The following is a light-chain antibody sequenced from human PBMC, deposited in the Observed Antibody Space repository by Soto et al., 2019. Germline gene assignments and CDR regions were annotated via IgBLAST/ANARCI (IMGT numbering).Light chain of an antibody. Sequence: QSVLTQPPSASGTPGKRVTISCSGSSSNIGSNTVNWYQQLPGTAPKLLIYSNNQRPSGVPGRFSGSKSGPSASLAISGLQSEDEADYYCSAWDDSLNGPVFGGGTKLTVL. CDR3: SAWDDSLNGPV. CDR1: SSNIGSNT. J-gene: IGLJ2*01. V-gene: IGLV1-44*01. CDR2: SNN.